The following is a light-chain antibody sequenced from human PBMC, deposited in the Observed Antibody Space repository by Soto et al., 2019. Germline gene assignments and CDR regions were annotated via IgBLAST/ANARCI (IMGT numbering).Light chain of an antibody. CDR2: EVN. CDR3: ASFRSGTILV. Sequence: QSVLTQPASVSGSPGQSVTIPCTGPRSDIGDSNFISWYQHSPGKAPRLLIYEVNNRPSGVSRRFSGSKAGNTASLTISGLLDDDEADYFCASFRSGTILVFGSGTKVTV. J-gene: IGLJ1*01. V-gene: IGLV2-14*01. CDR1: RSDIGDSNF.